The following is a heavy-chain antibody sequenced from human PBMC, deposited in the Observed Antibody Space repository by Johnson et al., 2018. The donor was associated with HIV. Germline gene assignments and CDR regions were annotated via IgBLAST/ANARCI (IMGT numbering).Heavy chain of an antibody. D-gene: IGHD2-2*01. Sequence: QVQLMESGGGVVQPGRSMRLSCAASGFIFRSYAMHWVRQAPGKGLEWVAFIRYDGSNKYYAQSVKGRFTISRDNSKNTLYLQMNSLRAEDTAVYYCARESLLPAMTAFDFWGQGTMVTVSS. CDR3: ARESLLPAMTAFDF. V-gene: IGHV3-30*04. CDR1: GFIFRSYA. CDR2: IRYDGSNK. J-gene: IGHJ3*01.